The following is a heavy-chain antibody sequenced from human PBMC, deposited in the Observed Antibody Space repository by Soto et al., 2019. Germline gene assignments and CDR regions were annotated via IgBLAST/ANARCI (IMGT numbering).Heavy chain of an antibody. V-gene: IGHV3-23*01. D-gene: IGHD4-17*01. CDR3: AKPTAVTPPNFYHGIDV. J-gene: IGHJ6*02. CDR2: LSASGFSP. CDR1: GFRFNNYA. Sequence: PGGSLRLSCAASGFRFNNYALSWVRQAPGKGLEWVSTLSASGFSPSYADSVKGRFTISGDNSKNTLYLQMNSLRAEDTAVYYCAKPTAVTPPNFYHGIDVWGQGTTVTVSS.